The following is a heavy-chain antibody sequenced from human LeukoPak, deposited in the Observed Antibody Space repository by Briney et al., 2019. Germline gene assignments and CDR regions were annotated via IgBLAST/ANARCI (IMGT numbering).Heavy chain of an antibody. CDR1: GFTFSNYG. V-gene: IGHV3-23*01. D-gene: IGHD4-23*01. CDR2: IRGSGGST. Sequence: AGGSLRLSCAASGFTFSNYGMSWVRQAPGKGLEWVSAIRGSGGSTNYADSVKGRFSISRDNSKNTLYLQMNSLRAEDTAVYYCARDYGGSSPFDYWGQGTLVTVSS. CDR3: ARDYGGSSPFDY. J-gene: IGHJ4*02.